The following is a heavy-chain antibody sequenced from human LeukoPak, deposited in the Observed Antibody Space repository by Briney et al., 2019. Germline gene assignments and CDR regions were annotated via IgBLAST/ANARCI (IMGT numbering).Heavy chain of an antibody. CDR3: ATTSSNVDY. D-gene: IGHD2-15*01. J-gene: IGHJ4*02. CDR2: ISSNSIYI. CDR1: GFTFSSYS. Sequence: GGSLRLSCAASGFTFSSYSMNWVRQAPGKGLEWVSPISSNSIYIYYADSVKGRFTISTDNAKNSPYLQMNSLTAEDTAAYYCATTSSNVDYWGQGTLVTVSS. V-gene: IGHV3-21*01.